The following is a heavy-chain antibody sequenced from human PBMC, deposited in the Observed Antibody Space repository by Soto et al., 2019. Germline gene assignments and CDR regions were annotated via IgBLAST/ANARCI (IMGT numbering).Heavy chain of an antibody. J-gene: IGHJ4*02. V-gene: IGHV3-7*05. CDR1: GFTFSNYW. Sequence: GGSLRLSCAASGFTFSNYWMSWMRQAPGKGLEWVANIKQDGSQRYYVDSVKGRFTISRDNGKNALYPQMNSLRPEDTAVYYCTRQVGHYWGQGILVTVSS. CDR2: IKQDGSQR. CDR3: TRQVGHY.